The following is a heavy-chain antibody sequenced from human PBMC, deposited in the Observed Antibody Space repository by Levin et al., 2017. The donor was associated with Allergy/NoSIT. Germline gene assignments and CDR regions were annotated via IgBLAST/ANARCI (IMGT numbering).Heavy chain of an antibody. CDR2: IKSKPYRGTT. V-gene: IGHV3-15*01. CDR3: TTDWDAAYRNQFDS. D-gene: IGHD1-14*01. CDR1: GLTFHNAW. J-gene: IGHJ5*01. Sequence: GESLKISCVASGLTFHNAWMTWVRQAPGKGLEWVGHIKSKPYRGTTDYAAPVNGRFTISRDDSKNTLFLQMGSLKTEDTAVYYCTTDWDAAYRNQFDSWGQGTLVTVSS.